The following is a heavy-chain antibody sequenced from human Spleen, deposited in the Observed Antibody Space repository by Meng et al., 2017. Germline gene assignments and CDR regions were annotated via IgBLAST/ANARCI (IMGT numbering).Heavy chain of an antibody. Sequence: SETLSLTCTVSGGSISSTSYYWDWIRQPPGKGLEYIGSIYYSGSTYYNPSLRSRVTISIDTSKNQFSLKLTSVTPADTAVYYCARAANYVFDFWGQGTMVTVSS. D-gene: IGHD1-1*01. CDR3: ARAANYVFDF. CDR2: IYYSGST. J-gene: IGHJ3*01. CDR1: GGSISSTSYY. V-gene: IGHV4-39*07.